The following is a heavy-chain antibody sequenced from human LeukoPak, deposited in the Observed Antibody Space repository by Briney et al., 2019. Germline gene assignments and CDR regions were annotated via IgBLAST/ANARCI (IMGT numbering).Heavy chain of an antibody. CDR1: GGSLSNYY. V-gene: IGHV4-4*07. CDR2: IYISGTT. D-gene: IGHD3-16*02. J-gene: IGHJ4*02. Sequence: PSETLSLTCTVSGGSLSNYYWSWIRQPAGKGLEWIGRIYISGTTNYNPSLKSRVPMSADTSKNQFSLKRSSVTAADTAAYYCERETFKSYRKFFDYWGQRTVVSVSS. CDR3: ERETFKSYRKFFDY.